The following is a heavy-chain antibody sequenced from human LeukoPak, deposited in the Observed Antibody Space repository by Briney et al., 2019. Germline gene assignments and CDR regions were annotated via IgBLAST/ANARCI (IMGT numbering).Heavy chain of an antibody. J-gene: IGHJ6*03. CDR3: ARSMVRGADYYYYYMDV. V-gene: IGHV4-34*01. CDR2: INHSGST. Sequence: PSETGSLTCAVYGGSFSGYYWSWFRQPPGKGLEWIGEINHSGSTNYNPSLKSRVTISVDTSKNQFSLKLSSVTAADTAVYYCARSMVRGADYYYYYMDVWGKGTTVTISS. D-gene: IGHD3-10*01. CDR1: GGSFSGYY.